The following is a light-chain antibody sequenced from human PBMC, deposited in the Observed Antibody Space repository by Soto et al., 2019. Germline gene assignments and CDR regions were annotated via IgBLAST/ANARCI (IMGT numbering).Light chain of an antibody. CDR1: SSDVGSYNL. J-gene: IGLJ2*01. CDR2: EGS. CDR3: CSYAGSPV. V-gene: IGLV2-23*01. Sequence: QSPLAQPACVSLSPGQSITISCTGTSSDVGSYNLVSWYQQHPGKAPKLMIYEGSKRPSGVSNRFSGSKSGNTASLTISGLQAEDEADYYCCSYAGSPVFGGGTKVTVL.